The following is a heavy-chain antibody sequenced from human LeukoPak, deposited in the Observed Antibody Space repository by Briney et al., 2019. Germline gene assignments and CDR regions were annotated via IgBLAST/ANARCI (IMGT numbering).Heavy chain of an antibody. CDR3: ARENTVAYFDY. J-gene: IGHJ4*02. CDR2: ISAYNGNT. Sequence: ASVTVSCKASGYTFTSYGISWVQQAPGQGLEWMGWISAYNGNTNYAQKLQGRVTMTTDTSTSTAYMELRSLRSDDTAVYYCARENTVAYFDYWGQGTLVTVSS. V-gene: IGHV1-18*01. D-gene: IGHD4-23*01. CDR1: GYTFTSYG.